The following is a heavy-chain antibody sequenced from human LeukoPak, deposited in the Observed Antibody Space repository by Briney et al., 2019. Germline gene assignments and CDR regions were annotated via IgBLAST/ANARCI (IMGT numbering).Heavy chain of an antibody. CDR2: IRNDGSII. D-gene: IGHD3-16*01. V-gene: IGHV3-30*02. Sequence: GGSLRPSCAASGFTFSSYAMSWIRQAPGKGLEWVAFIRNDGSIIYNADSVKGRFTISRDNSKNTLYLQMNSLRAEDTAVYYCAKDTPLCYFDYWGQGTLVTVSS. CDR1: GFTFSSYA. CDR3: AKDTPLCYFDY. J-gene: IGHJ4*02.